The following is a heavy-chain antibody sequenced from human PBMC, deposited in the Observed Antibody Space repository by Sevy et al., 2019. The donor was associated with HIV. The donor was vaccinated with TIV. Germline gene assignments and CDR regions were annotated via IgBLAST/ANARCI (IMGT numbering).Heavy chain of an antibody. CDR1: GFTFSIYA. D-gene: IGHD5-18*01. CDR3: AKKGYSSGIFYYFDY. J-gene: IGHJ4*02. CDR2: ISVSGGST. Sequence: GGSLRLSCAASGFTFSIYAMSWVRQAPGKGLEWVSTISVSGGSTYYADSVKGRFTISRDNSKNTLYLQMNSLRAEDTAIYFCAKKGYSSGIFYYFDYWGQGTLVTVSS. V-gene: IGHV3-23*01.